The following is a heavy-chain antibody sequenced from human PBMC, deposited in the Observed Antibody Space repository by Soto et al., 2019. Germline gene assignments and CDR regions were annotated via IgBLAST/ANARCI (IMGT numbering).Heavy chain of an antibody. J-gene: IGHJ6*03. Sequence: SETLSLTCAVYXGSVSGYYWSWIRQPPGKGLEWIGEINHSGSTDYNPSLKSRVTISIDTSKNQFSLKLSSVTAADTAVYFCARGVQVVVNSYYYYMDVWGKGTTVTVSS. V-gene: IGHV4-34*01. CDR3: ARGVQVVVNSYYYYMDV. D-gene: IGHD2-21*01. CDR2: INHSGST. CDR1: XGSVSGYY.